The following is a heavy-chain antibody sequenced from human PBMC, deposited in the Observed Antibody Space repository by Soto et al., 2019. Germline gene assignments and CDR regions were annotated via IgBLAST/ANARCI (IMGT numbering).Heavy chain of an antibody. D-gene: IGHD2-21*02. CDR1: GFTFTSNS. J-gene: IGHJ4*02. Sequence: GGSLRLSCAASGFTFTSNSMNWVRQAPGKGLEWISYITSSSSTIYYADSVKGRFTISRDNAKNSLYLQMNSLRDDDTAVYYCARGRVGTAYFDYWGQGALVTV. V-gene: IGHV3-48*02. CDR3: ARGRVGTAYFDY. CDR2: ITSSSSTI.